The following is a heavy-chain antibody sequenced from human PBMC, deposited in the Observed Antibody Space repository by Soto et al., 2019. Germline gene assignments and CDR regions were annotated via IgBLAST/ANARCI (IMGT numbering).Heavy chain of an antibody. J-gene: IGHJ4*01. Sequence: SPTLSLTCSLTGDSVSSNSAGWSWVRQSPSRGLEWLGRTYYRSKWYYEYAVSVRGRITIHPDTSKNQYSLQLNSVTPEDTAVYFCARGEQYSGRIFDYWGQGTLVTVSS. CDR2: TYYRSKWYY. D-gene: IGHD1-26*01. CDR1: GDSVSSNSAG. CDR3: ARGEQYSGRIFDY. V-gene: IGHV6-1*01.